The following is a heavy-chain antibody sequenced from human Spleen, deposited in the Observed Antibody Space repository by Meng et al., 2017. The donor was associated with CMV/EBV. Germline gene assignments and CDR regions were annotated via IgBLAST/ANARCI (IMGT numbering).Heavy chain of an antibody. CDR3: ASPRPNSGYFDL. CDR2: INHGGST. CDR1: GGSLSGNY. D-gene: IGHD4-23*01. V-gene: IGHV4-34*01. J-gene: IGHJ2*01. Sequence: SETLSLTCVVYGGSLSGNYWSWIRQPPGKGLEWIGEINHGGSTNYNPSLKSRVTMSVDTSKNQFSLDLSSLTAADTAMYYCASPRPNSGYFDLWGRGTLVTVSS.